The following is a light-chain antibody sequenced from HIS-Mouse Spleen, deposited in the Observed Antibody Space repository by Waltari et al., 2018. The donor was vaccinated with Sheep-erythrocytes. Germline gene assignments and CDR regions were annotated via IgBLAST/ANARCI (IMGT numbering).Light chain of an antibody. J-gene: IGKJ2*01. Sequence: EIVLTQSPATLSLSPGARATLSCRASQSVSSYLAWYQQQPGQAPRLLIYDASNRATGIPARFRGSGSGTDFTLTISSREPEDFAVYYCQQRSNWYTFGQGTKLEIK. CDR1: QSVSSY. V-gene: IGKV3-11*01. CDR3: QQRSNWYT. CDR2: DAS.